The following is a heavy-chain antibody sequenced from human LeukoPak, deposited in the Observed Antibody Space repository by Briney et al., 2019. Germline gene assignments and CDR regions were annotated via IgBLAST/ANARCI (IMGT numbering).Heavy chain of an antibody. Sequence: ASVTVSCTASAYTFTIYYIHWVRHPPAQGLEWVGIINPSGGSTSYAQKFQGRVTMTRDTSTSTVYMELSSLRSEDTAVYYCARGPGIAVEGPDYWGQGTLVTVSS. J-gene: IGHJ4*02. CDR3: ARGPGIAVEGPDY. CDR2: INPSGGST. V-gene: IGHV1-46*01. CDR1: AYTFTIYY. D-gene: IGHD6-19*01.